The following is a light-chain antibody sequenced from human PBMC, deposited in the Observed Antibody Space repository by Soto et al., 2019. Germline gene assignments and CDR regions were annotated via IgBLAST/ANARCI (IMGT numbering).Light chain of an antibody. CDR1: PSVTNS. J-gene: IGKJ4*01. CDR2: DAS. Sequence: EIVLTQSPATLSLSPGERATLSCRASPSVTNSLAWYQQKPGQAPRLLVYDASNRATGIPTRFSGSGSGTDFTLTISNLEPEDFAVYYCQQHISWPLTFGGGTKVEIK. V-gene: IGKV3-11*01. CDR3: QQHISWPLT.